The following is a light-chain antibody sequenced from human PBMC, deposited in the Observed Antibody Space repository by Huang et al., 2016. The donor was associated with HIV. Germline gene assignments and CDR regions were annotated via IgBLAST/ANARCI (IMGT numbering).Light chain of an antibody. CDR2: GAS. CDR1: QSVSSN. CDR3: HQYDNWPPWT. J-gene: IGKJ1*01. V-gene: IGKV3-15*01. Sequence: IVMTQSLATLSVSPGERAIVLCRASQSVSSNLAWYQQKPGQAPRLLIYGASTRATGNPARFSGGGSGTEFTLTINILQSEDFAVYYCHQYDNWPPWTFGQGTKVEI.